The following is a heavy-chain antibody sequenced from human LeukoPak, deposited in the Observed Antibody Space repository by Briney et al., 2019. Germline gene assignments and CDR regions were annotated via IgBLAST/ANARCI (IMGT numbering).Heavy chain of an antibody. D-gene: IGHD2-21*01. V-gene: IGHV3-30*02. CDR1: GFTFRSYG. CDR2: IRYDGSDE. CDR3: ARLKKPAGAFDI. J-gene: IGHJ3*02. Sequence: GGSLRLSCAASGFTFRSYGMHWVRQAPGKGLEWVAFIRYDGSDEHYADSVKGRFTISRDNAKNSLYPQMNSLTAADTAVYYCARLKKPAGAFDIWGQGTMVTVSS.